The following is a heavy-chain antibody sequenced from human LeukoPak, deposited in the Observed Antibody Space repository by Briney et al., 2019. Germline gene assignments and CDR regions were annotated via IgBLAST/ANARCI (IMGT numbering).Heavy chain of an antibody. CDR2: ISPDGGEI. CDR1: GFTFSNSW. J-gene: IGHJ5*02. V-gene: IGHV3-7*04. CDR3: LRALHPGGWFDP. D-gene: IGHD3-10*01. Sequence: PGGSLRLSCAASGFTFSNSWMTWVRQAPGKGLEWVASISPDGGEIHYVASVKGRFTISRDNAKNSLYLQMNSLTGEDTAVHYCLRALHPGGWFDPWGQGTLVTASS.